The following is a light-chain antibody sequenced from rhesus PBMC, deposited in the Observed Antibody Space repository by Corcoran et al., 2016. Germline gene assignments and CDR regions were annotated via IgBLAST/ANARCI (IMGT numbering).Light chain of an antibody. J-gene: IGKJ4*01. CDR2: SAS. CDR3: LQRNSYPLA. V-gene: IGKV1-28*01. Sequence: DIQMTQSPSSLSASVGDTVTITCRASQGISSYLNWFQRNPGKAPTLRIYSASSLESGVPSRVSGSGAGTEFTLTISSLQPEDVAAYYCLQRNSYPLAFGGGTKVEIK. CDR1: QGISSY.